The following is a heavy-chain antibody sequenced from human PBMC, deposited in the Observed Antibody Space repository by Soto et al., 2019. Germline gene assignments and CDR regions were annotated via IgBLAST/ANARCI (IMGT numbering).Heavy chain of an antibody. V-gene: IGHV3-48*02. CDR2: ISSNSSTI. CDR3: ARPCRAHDYQHX. D-gene: IGHD5-12*01. J-gene: IGHJ4*02. Sequence: PGGSLRLSFAASGFTFSSYSMNWVRQAPGKGLEGVAYISSNSSTIYYEESVKVRFTISRDNAKNSLYLQMNSMRDEDTAVYYCARPCRAHDYQHXWGQATLVTVSX. CDR1: GFTFSSYS.